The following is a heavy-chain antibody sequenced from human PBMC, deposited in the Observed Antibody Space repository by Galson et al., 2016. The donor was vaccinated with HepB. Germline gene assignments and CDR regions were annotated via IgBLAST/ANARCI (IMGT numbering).Heavy chain of an antibody. J-gene: IGHJ6*02. D-gene: IGHD3-3*01. CDR1: GFTFGDHG. CDR3: AKEEVWSGYYFYYGIDV. V-gene: IGHV3-43*02. Sequence: SLRLSCAASGFTFGDHGMHWVRQAPGKGLEWVALISGDGGNTYYADSVEGRFTISRVNRKNSLYLQMNSLRTEDTALYYCAKEEVWSGYYFYYGIDVWGQGTMVTVSS. CDR2: ISGDGGNT.